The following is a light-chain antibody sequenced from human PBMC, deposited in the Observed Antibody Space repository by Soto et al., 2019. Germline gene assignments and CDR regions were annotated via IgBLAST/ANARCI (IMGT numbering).Light chain of an antibody. V-gene: IGKV4-1*01. CDR2: WAS. CDR1: QSVLYSSNNKNY. CDR3: QQYYSTLRT. J-gene: IGKJ4*01. Sequence: DIVMTQSPDSLALSLGERATINCKSSQSVLYSSNNKNYLAWYQQKPGQPPKLLIYWASTRESGVPDRFSGSGSGTDFTLTISSLQAEDVAVYYCQQYYSTLRTFGGGTKVEIK.